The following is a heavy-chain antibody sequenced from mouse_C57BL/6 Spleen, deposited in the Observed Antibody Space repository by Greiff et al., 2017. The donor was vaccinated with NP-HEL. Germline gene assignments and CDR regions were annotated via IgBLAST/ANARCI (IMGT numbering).Heavy chain of an antibody. CDR1: GYTFTDYY. Sequence: EVQLQQSGPVLVKPGASVKMSCKASGYTFTDYYMNWVKQSHGKSLEWIGVINPYNGGTSYNQKFKGKATLTVDKSSSTAYMELNSLTSEDFAVYYCAREGYYAYYYAMDYWGQGTSVTVSS. CDR2: INPYNGGT. J-gene: IGHJ4*01. D-gene: IGHD2-3*01. CDR3: AREGYYAYYYAMDY. V-gene: IGHV1-19*01.